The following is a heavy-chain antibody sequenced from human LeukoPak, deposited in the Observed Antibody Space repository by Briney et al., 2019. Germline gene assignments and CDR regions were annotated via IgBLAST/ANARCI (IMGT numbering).Heavy chain of an antibody. D-gene: IGHD2-15*01. CDR1: GGSISSYY. J-gene: IGHJ3*02. CDR3: ARRGSGGRSFDI. Sequence: SETLSLTCTVPGGSISSYYWSWIRQPPGKGLEWIGYISYSGSTNYNPSLKSRVTISVDTSKSQFSLNLSSVTAADTAVYYCARRGSGGRSFDIWGQGTMVTVSS. CDR2: ISYSGST. V-gene: IGHV4-59*01.